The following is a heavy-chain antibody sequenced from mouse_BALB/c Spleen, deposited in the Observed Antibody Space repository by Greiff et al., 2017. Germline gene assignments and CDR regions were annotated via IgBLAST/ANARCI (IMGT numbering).Heavy chain of an antibody. CDR3: ARERGEYYAMDY. CDR2: ISSGGSYT. J-gene: IGHJ4*01. CDR1: GFTFSSYA. Sequence: EVKLVESGGGLVKPGGSLKLSCAASGFTFSSYAMSWVRQSPEKRLEWVAEISSGGSYTYYPDTVTGRFTISRDNAKNTLYLEMSSLRSEDTAMYYCARERGEYYAMDYWGQGTSVTVS. V-gene: IGHV5-9-4*01.